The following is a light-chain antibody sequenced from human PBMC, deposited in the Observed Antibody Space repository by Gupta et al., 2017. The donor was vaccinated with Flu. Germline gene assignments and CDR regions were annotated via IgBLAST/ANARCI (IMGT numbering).Light chain of an antibody. CDR1: EDISRF. J-gene: IGKJ3*01. V-gene: IGKV1-33*01. Sequence: SSLSASVGDRVTITCQASEDISRFLSWYQQRPGEAPKLLIYDASKLETGVPSRFSGSGYGTDFTFTISSRQPEDIAPYYCQHYYNLPLFTFGHGTKVDVK. CDR3: QHYYNLPLFT. CDR2: DAS.